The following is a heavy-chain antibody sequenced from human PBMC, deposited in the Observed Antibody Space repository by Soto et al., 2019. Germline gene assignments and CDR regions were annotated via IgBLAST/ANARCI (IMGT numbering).Heavy chain of an antibody. D-gene: IGHD4-17*01. Sequence: QLQLQESGSGLVKPSQTLSLTCAVSGGSISSGGYSWSWIRQPPGKGLKWIGYIYHSGSTYYNPSFKGRVTISVDRSKTQFSLKLSSVTAADTAVYYCASGPIGDYTDGFDYWGQGTLVTVSS. CDR1: GGSISSGGYS. CDR3: ASGPIGDYTDGFDY. V-gene: IGHV4-30-2*01. CDR2: IYHSGST. J-gene: IGHJ4*02.